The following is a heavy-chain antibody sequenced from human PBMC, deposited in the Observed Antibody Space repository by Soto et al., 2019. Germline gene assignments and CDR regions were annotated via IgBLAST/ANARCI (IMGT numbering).Heavy chain of an antibody. Sequence: SVKVSCKASGGTFSSYTISWARQAPGQGLEWMGRIIPTLGIANYAQKFQGRVTITADKSTSTAYMELSSLRSEDTAVYYCARVLRFLQWLSPMDVWGKATTLTVSS. CDR1: GGTFSSYT. CDR3: ARVLRFLQWLSPMDV. V-gene: IGHV1-69*02. J-gene: IGHJ6*03. CDR2: IIPTLGIA. D-gene: IGHD3-3*01.